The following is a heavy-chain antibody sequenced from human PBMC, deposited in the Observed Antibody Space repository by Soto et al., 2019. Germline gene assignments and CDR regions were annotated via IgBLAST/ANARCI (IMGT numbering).Heavy chain of an antibody. J-gene: IGHJ3*02. CDR3: ARDSRRGYYYDSSGSAFDI. D-gene: IGHD3-22*01. V-gene: IGHV1-18*04. Sequence: QVQLVQSGAEVKKPGASVKVSCKASGYTFTSYGISWVRQAPGQGLEWMGWISAYNGNTNYAQKLQGRVTMTTDTSTSTAYMELRSLRSDDTAVYYCARDSRRGYYYDSSGSAFDIWGQGTMVTVSS. CDR1: GYTFTSYG. CDR2: ISAYNGNT.